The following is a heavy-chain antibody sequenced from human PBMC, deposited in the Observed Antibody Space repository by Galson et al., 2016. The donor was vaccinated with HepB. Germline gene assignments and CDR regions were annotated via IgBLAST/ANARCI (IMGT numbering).Heavy chain of an antibody. J-gene: IGHJ6*02. Sequence: ETLSLTCAVFGESSGQYYWTWIRQPPGRGLEWIGEVTHGGTSKYSPSLKSRLSISLDTSRSQFSLRLASVTAADTAVYYCAGGDGVQKTYTFRSPSLTLLRGRRIDHVVDEYHGMDVWGQGTAVTVSS. CDR2: VTHGGTS. D-gene: IGHD3-10*01. CDR1: GESSGQYY. V-gene: IGHV4-34*01. CDR3: AGGDGVQKTYTFRSPSLTLLRGRRIDHVVDEYHGMDV.